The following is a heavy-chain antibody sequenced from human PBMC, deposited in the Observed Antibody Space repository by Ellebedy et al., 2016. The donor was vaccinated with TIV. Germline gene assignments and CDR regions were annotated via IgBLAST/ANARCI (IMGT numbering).Heavy chain of an antibody. J-gene: IGHJ4*02. D-gene: IGHD4-17*01. CDR1: GFTVSSNY. Sequence: GESLKISCAASGFTVSSNYMSWVRQAPGKGLEWVSTISGSGGNTHYADSVKGRFTISRDNSKNTLYLQMNSLRAEDTAVYYCARGLSDYGDFELDHWGQGTLVAVSA. V-gene: IGHV3-23*01. CDR3: ARGLSDYGDFELDH. CDR2: ISGSGGNT.